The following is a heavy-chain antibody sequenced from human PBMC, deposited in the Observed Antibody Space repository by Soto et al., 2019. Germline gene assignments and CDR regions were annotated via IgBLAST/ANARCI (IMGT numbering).Heavy chain of an antibody. CDR2: INNDGSDV. CDR1: GFTFSNYW. Sequence: EVQLMESGGALVQPGGSLRLSCAASGFTFSNYWMHWARRAPGKGLVWLSRINNDGSDVVYADSVKGRFTFSRDNAKSTLYLQMNSLTVEDTAVYYCVRGSGGPEFWGQGTLVTVSS. V-gene: IGHV3-74*01. CDR3: VRGSGGPEF. J-gene: IGHJ4*02.